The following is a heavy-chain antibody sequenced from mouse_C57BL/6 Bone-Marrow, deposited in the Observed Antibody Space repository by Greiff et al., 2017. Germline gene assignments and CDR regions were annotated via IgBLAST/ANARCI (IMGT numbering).Heavy chain of an antibody. J-gene: IGHJ2*01. Sequence: QVQLQQPGAELVRPGTSVKLSCKASGYTFTSYWMHWVKQRPGQGLEWIGVIDPSDSYTNYNQKFKGKATLTVDTSSSTAYMQRSSLTSEDSAVYYCARSVSLITTVVDNYWGQGTTLTVSS. CDR1: GYTFTSYW. CDR2: IDPSDSYT. V-gene: IGHV1-59*01. D-gene: IGHD1-1*01. CDR3: ARSVSLITTVVDNY.